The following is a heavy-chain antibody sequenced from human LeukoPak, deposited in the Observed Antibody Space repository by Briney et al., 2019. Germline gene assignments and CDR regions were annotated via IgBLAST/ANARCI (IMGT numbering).Heavy chain of an antibody. CDR2: ISGSGGST. D-gene: IGHD6-13*01. J-gene: IGHJ4*02. V-gene: IGHV3-23*01. Sequence: GGSLRLSCAASGCTFSSYAMSWVRQAPGKGLEWVSAISGSGGSTYYADSVKGRFTISRHNSKNTLYLPMNSLRAEDTAVYYCAKSFIAAAGTDDYWGQGTLVTVSS. CDR3: AKSFIAAAGTDDY. CDR1: GCTFSSYA.